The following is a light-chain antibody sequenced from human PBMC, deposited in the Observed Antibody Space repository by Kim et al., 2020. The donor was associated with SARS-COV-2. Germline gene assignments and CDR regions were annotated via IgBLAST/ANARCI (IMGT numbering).Light chain of an antibody. J-gene: IGKJ2*03. V-gene: IGKV1-33*01. CDR3: QQYDNLPLYS. CDR2: DAS. Sequence: ASGGDRVTITCQASQDIRNYLNWYQQKPGKAPKLLIYDASNLETGVPSRFSGSGSGTDFTFTISSLQPEDIATYYCQQYDNLPLYSFGQGTKLEI. CDR1: QDIRNY.